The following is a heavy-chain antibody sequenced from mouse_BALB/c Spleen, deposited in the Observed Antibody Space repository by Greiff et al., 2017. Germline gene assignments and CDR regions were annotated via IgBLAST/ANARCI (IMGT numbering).Heavy chain of an antibody. CDR2: INSNGGST. Sequence: EVKLVESGGGLVQPGGSLKLSCAASGFTFSSYGMSWVRQTPDKRLELVATINSNGGSTYYPDSVKGRFTISRDNAKNTLYLQMSSLKSEDTAMYYCAREYYYGRDYAMDYWGQGTSVTVSS. V-gene: IGHV5-6-3*01. CDR1: GFTFSSYG. CDR3: AREYYYGRDYAMDY. D-gene: IGHD1-1*01. J-gene: IGHJ4*01.